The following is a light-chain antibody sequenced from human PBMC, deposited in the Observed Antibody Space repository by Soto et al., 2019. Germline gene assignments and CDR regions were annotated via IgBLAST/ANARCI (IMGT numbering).Light chain of an antibody. J-gene: IGLJ1*01. CDR3: QSYDNTLSGPIYV. Sequence: QSVLTQPPSVSGALGQRVTISCTGITSNIGAGYDVHWYQLLPGRAPKLLIYGNTNRPSGVPDRFSGSKSATSAPLAITGLQAEDEAIYYCQSYDNTLSGPIYVFGTGTKLTVL. CDR1: TSNIGAGYD. V-gene: IGLV1-40*01. CDR2: GNT.